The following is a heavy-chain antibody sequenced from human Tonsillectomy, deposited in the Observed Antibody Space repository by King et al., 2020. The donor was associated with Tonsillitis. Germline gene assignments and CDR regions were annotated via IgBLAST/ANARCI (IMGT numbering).Heavy chain of an antibody. CDR1: GFTFSDFY. V-gene: IGHV3-11*06. J-gene: IGHJ4*02. CDR2: ISGSSSYT. Sequence: QLVQSGGTLVKPGGSLRLSCAASGFTFSDFYMTWIRQAPGKGLEWVSYISGSSSYTSYADSVKGRFTISRDNANNSLSLQMNTLRAEDTAVYYCARLYGSIDYWGQGTLVTVSS. CDR3: ARLYGSIDY. D-gene: IGHD4-23*01.